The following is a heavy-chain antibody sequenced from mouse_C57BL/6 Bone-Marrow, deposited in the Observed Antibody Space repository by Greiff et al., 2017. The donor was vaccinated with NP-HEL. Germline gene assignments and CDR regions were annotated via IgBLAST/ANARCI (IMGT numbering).Heavy chain of an antibody. J-gene: IGHJ4*01. D-gene: IGHD1-1*01. Sequence: QVQLQQPGAELVKPGASVKMSCKASGYTFTSYWITWVKQRPGQGLEWIGDIYPGSGSTNYNEKFKSKATLTVDTSYSTAYMQLSSLTSEDSAVYYCARATTVRYAMDYWGQGTSVTVSS. V-gene: IGHV1-55*01. CDR3: ARATTVRYAMDY. CDR1: GYTFTSYW. CDR2: IYPGSGST.